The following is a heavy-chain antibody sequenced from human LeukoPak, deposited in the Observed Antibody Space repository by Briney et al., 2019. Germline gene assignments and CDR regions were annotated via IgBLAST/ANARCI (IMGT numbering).Heavy chain of an antibody. CDR3: ARTFGGVIVIRD. Sequence: SETLSLTSTVSGGSISNYYWSWIRQPPGKGLEWIGRIYTSGSTNYNPSLKSRVTISVDTSKNQFSLKLSSVTAADTAVYYCARTFGGVIVIRDWGQGTLVTVSS. V-gene: IGHV4-4*08. CDR2: IYTSGST. J-gene: IGHJ4*02. D-gene: IGHD3-16*02. CDR1: GGSISNYY.